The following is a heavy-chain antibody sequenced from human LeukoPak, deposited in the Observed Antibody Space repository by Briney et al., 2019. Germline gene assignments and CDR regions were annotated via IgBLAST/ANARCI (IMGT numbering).Heavy chain of an antibody. CDR1: GYSFTSYW. CDR2: IYPGDSDT. V-gene: IGHV5-51*01. J-gene: IGHJ4*02. Sequence: GESLKISCKGSGYSFTSYWIGWVRQMPGKGLEWMGIIYPGDSDTRYSPSFQGQVTISADKSISTAYLQWSSLKASDTAMYYCARHRKGYCSGGSCGGDFDYWGQGTLVIVSS. D-gene: IGHD2-15*01. CDR3: ARHRKGYCSGGSCGGDFDY.